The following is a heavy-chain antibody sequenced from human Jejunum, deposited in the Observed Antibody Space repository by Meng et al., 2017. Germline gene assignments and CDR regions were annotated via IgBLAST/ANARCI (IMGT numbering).Heavy chain of an antibody. J-gene: IGHJ6*02. Sequence: GESLKISCAASGFTFSDHYMDWVRQAPGKRLEWVGRTRNKVDSDTTEYAASVKGRFTISRDDSKNSLYLHMNSLNTEDTAVYYCAGDLGYCSGGTCYSRLVVWGQGTTVTVSS. CDR2: TRNKVDSDTT. CDR3: AGDLGYCSGGTCYSRLVV. CDR1: GFTFSDHY. V-gene: IGHV3-72*01. D-gene: IGHD2-15*01.